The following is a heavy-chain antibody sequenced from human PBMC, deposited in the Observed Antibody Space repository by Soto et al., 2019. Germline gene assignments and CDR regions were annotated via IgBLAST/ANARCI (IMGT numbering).Heavy chain of an antibody. CDR2: IYQTGST. J-gene: IGHJ5*02. Sequence: QLQLRESGAGLVKTSETLSLTCTVSGGSINSGAYSWSWIRQSPGKGLAWLGFIYQTGSTYYSPCLRSGGTISIDRTRNHMSTTLRSVTAEDTAVYYCARDIAGSRDSSCHFPGWFDPWGQGTMVSVS. CDR3: ARDIAGSRDSSCHFPGWFDP. V-gene: IGHV4-30-2*06. CDR1: GGSINSGAYS. D-gene: IGHD6-6*01.